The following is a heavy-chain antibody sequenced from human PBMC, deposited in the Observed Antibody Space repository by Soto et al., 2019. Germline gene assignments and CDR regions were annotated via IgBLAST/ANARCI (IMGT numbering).Heavy chain of an antibody. Sequence: ASVKVSCKASGYTFTSYGISWMRQAPGQGLEWMGWVTPFNGYTNYAQKFQGRVTMTTDTSTCTVYMELRNLRSDDTALYYCARGPTGNYFDYWGPGSLVTVSS. CDR2: VTPFNGYT. V-gene: IGHV1-18*01. J-gene: IGHJ4*02. CDR3: ARGPTGNYFDY. CDR1: GYTFTSYG. D-gene: IGHD1-1*01.